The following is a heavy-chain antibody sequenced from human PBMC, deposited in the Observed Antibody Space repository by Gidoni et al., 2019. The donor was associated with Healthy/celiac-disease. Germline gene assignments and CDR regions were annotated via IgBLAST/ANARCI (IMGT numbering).Heavy chain of an antibody. CDR3: ARPYSSSWYGPFAY. D-gene: IGHD6-13*01. CDR1: GFTFSSYS. J-gene: IGHJ4*02. Sequence: EVQLVESGGGLVKPGGSLRLSCAAFGFTFSSYSMNWVRQAPGKGLEWVSSISSSSSYIYYADSVKGRFTISRDNAKNSLFLQMNSLRAEDTAVYYCARPYSSSWYGPFAYWGQGTLVTVSS. CDR2: ISSSSSYI. V-gene: IGHV3-21*01.